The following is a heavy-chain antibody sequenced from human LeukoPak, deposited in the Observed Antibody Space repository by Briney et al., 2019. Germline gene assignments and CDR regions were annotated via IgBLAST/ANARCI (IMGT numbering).Heavy chain of an antibody. CDR3: ARGDGRITMVRGVIKEIDY. Sequence: ASVKVSCKASGYTFTDYYIHWVRQAPGQGLEWMGWISAYNGNTNYAQNLKGRFTMTTDTATSTAYMELRSLRSDDTAVYYCARGDGRITMVRGVIKEIDYWGQGTLVTVSS. CDR1: GYTFTDYY. V-gene: IGHV1-18*04. J-gene: IGHJ4*02. CDR2: ISAYNGNT. D-gene: IGHD3-10*01.